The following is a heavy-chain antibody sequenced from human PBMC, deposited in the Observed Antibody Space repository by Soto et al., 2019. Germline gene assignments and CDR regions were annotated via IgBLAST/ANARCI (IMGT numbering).Heavy chain of an antibody. CDR3: AKGRGFYSDNYFDH. Sequence: XETLSLTFSVSLYSISHSYWTWIRQPAGKGLDWIGHIYSSGNANYNPSLKSRVTMSLDTSKKQFSLSLKSVTAADTAIYYCAKGRGFYSDNYFDHWGQGTQVTVSS. J-gene: IGHJ1*01. CDR1: LYSISHSY. D-gene: IGHD3-22*01. V-gene: IGHV4-4*07. CDR2: IYSSGNA.